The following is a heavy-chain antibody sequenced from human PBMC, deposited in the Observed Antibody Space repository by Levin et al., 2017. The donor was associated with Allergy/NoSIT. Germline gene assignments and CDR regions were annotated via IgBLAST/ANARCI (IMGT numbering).Heavy chain of an antibody. CDR3: AREEPNIVVVPAIPTYYYYYMDV. D-gene: IGHD2-2*01. CDR1: GDSVSSNSAA. CDR2: TYYRSKWYN. Sequence: SQTLSLTCAISGDSVSSNSAAWNWIRQSPSRGLEWLGRTYYRSKWYNDYAVSVKSRITINPDTSKNQFSLQLNSVTPEDTAVYYCAREEPNIVVVPAIPTYYYYYMDVWGKGTTVTVSS. J-gene: IGHJ6*03. V-gene: IGHV6-1*01.